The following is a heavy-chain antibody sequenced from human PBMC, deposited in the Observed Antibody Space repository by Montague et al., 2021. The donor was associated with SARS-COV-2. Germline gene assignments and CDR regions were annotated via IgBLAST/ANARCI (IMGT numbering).Heavy chain of an antibody. Sequence: SETLSLTCLVSGGTITTDNLYWYCAWIRQPPGKGLEWIGSIFHNGVSYYNPSLNTRVTISIDTSRNHFSLSLTSMTAPDTAVYYCSRHVSNLRAAVDYFDYWGQGTPVTVSS. CDR3: SRHVSNLRAAVDYFDY. D-gene: IGHD5/OR15-5a*01. CDR1: GGTITTDNLYWY. V-gene: IGHV4-39*01. CDR2: IFHNGVS. J-gene: IGHJ4*02.